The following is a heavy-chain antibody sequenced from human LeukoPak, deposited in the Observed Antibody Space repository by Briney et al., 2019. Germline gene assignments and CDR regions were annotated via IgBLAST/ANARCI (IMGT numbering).Heavy chain of an antibody. Sequence: PGGSLRLSCADSGITFSSYWMSWVRQAPGKGLKWVAVIADDGSNKYYTDSVKGRFTISRDNSNNTLYLQMNSLRPEDTAVYYCARVDDLDAFDTWGQGTMVTVSS. CDR1: GITFSSYW. CDR2: IADDGSNK. V-gene: IGHV3-30*03. D-gene: IGHD2-2*03. CDR3: ARVDDLDAFDT. J-gene: IGHJ3*02.